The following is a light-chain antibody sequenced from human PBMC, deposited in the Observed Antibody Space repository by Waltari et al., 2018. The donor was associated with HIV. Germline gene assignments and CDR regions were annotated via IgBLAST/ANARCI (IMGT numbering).Light chain of an antibody. CDR1: SSNIGRNY. CDR2: RSK. CDR3: AAWDDSLSGHVV. J-gene: IGLJ2*01. Sequence: QSVLTQPPSASGTPGQSVTISCSGSSSNIGRNYVYWYQQRPGTAPKLLIYRSKRRTSGFPGRFAGSKAGTSASLAISGLRSEDEADDYCAAWDDSLSGHVVFGGGTKPTVL. V-gene: IGLV1-47*01.